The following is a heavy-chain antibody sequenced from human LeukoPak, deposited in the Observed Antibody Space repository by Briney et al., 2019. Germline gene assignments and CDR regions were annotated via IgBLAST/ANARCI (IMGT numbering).Heavy chain of an antibody. CDR2: IIPIFGTA. D-gene: IGHD6-13*01. CDR3: ARDLLGLGLAAAGTENWFDP. CDR1: GGTFSSYA. V-gene: IGHV1-69*05. Sequence: SVKVSCKASGGTFSSYAISWVRQAPGQGLEWMGRIIPIFGTANYAQKFQGRVTITTDESTSTAYMELSSLRSEDTAVYYCARDLLGLGLAAAGTENWFDPWGQGTLVSVSS. J-gene: IGHJ5*02.